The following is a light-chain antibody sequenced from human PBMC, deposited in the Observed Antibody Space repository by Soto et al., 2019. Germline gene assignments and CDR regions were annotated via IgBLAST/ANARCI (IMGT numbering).Light chain of an antibody. J-gene: IGLJ2*01. V-gene: IGLV1-40*03. CDR2: GNI. CDR1: GFNIGSNYD. Sequence: QAVVTQPPSVSGAPGQRVTISCTGSGFNIGSNYDVYWYQQIPGTAPKLLLYGNINRPSGISDRFSGSKSGATASLAIAGLQADDEADYYCQSYDRSLSAVVFGGGTQLTVL. CDR3: QSYDRSLSAVV.